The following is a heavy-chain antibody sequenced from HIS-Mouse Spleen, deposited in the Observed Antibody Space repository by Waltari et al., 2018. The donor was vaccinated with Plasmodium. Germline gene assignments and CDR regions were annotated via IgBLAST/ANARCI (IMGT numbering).Heavy chain of an antibody. CDR2: ISYDGSNK. V-gene: IGHV3-30-3*01. CDR3: ARDRRLAFDY. CDR1: GFTFNSDA. D-gene: IGHD2-15*01. Sequence: QVQLVESGGGVVQPGRSLRLSCAASGFTFNSDAMHWVRQAPGQGLEWVAVISYDGSNKYYADSVKGRFTISRDNSKNTLYLQMNSLRAEDTAVYYCARDRRLAFDYWGQGTLVTVSS. J-gene: IGHJ4*02.